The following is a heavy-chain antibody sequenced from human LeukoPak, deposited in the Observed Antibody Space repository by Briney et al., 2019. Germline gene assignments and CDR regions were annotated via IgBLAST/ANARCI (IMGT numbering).Heavy chain of an antibody. Sequence: PSETLSLTCTVSGRSINSSPYSWGWVRQPPGKGLEWLGTVSYDGSTYHSPPLRSRVIMSVDTSKNQFSLRLDSVTAADTAVYYCARAASLDYWGQGILVTVSS. D-gene: IGHD2-2*01. V-gene: IGHV4-39*07. J-gene: IGHJ4*02. CDR3: ARAASLDY. CDR1: GRSINSSPYS. CDR2: VSYDGST.